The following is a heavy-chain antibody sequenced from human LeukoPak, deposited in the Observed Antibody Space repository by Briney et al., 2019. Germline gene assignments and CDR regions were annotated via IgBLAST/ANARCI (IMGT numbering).Heavy chain of an antibody. CDR2: INHSGST. D-gene: IGHD3-9*01. Sequence: SETLSLTCAVYGGSFSGYYWSWIRQTPGKGLEWIGEINHSGSTNYNPSLKSQVTISVDTSKNQFSLKLSSVTAADTAVYYCTRVLRYFRRYYYYGMDVWGQGTTVTVSS. V-gene: IGHV4-34*01. CDR3: TRVLRYFRRYYYYGMDV. CDR1: GGSFSGYY. J-gene: IGHJ6*02.